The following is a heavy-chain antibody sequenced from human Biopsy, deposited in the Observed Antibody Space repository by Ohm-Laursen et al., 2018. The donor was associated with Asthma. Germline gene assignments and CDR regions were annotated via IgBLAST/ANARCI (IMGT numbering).Heavy chain of an antibody. CDR1: GYNFISFA. Sequence: SSVKVSCKASGYNFISFAIHWVCQAPGQRLEWMGWVNTGNGDTKYSQKFQGRVTITRDTSASTAYMELRSLRSEDTATYYCERTYYDFLTGQVKDVFGVWGQGTMVTVSS. CDR2: VNTGNGDT. D-gene: IGHD3-9*01. V-gene: IGHV1-3*04. CDR3: ERTYYDFLTGQVKDVFGV. J-gene: IGHJ3*01.